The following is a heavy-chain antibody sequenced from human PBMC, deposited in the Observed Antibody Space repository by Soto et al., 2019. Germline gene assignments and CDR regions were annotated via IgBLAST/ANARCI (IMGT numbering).Heavy chain of an antibody. Sequence: SETLSPTCAVYGGSFSGYYWSWIRQPPGKGLEWIGEINHSGSTNYNPSLKSRVTISVDTSKNQFSLKLSSVTAADTAVYYCARGRGTHYYDSSGYYYFDYWGQGTLVTVSS. J-gene: IGHJ4*02. CDR1: GGSFSGYY. CDR3: ARGRGTHYYDSSGYYYFDY. CDR2: INHSGST. V-gene: IGHV4-34*01. D-gene: IGHD3-22*01.